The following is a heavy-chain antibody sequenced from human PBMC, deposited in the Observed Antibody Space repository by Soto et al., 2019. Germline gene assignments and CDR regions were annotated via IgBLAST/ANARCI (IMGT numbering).Heavy chain of an antibody. V-gene: IGHV3-74*03. CDR3: PRDDSYALDV. J-gene: IGHJ6*02. CDR1: GFSFSNRW. Sequence: EVQLVESGGGLVQPGGSLRLSCAASGFSFSNRWMHWVRQVPGKGLVWVSHINSDGSTTTYADSVKGRFTISRDNAKNTVYLQMNSLRAEDTAVYYCPRDDSYALDVWGQGTTVTVSS. D-gene: IGHD3-3*01. CDR2: INSDGSTT.